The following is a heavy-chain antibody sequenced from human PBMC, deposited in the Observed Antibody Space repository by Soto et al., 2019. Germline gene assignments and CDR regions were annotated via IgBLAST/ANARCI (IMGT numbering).Heavy chain of an antibody. Sequence: PSETLSLTCTVSGGSISSSSYYWGWIRQPPGKGLEWIGYIHDSGSTKYSPSLKSRVTISLDTSKNHFSLNLTSVTAADTAVYFCARGSRSGYYAYWGQGTLVTVSS. CDR1: GGSISSSSYY. CDR3: ARGSRSGYYAY. J-gene: IGHJ4*02. D-gene: IGHD3-3*01. V-gene: IGHV4-61*03. CDR2: IHDSGST.